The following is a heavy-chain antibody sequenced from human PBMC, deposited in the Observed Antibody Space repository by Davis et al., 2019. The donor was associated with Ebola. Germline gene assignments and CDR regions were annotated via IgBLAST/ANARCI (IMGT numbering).Heavy chain of an antibody. CDR3: AREGKYRDESRTFDY. D-gene: IGHD2-2*01. Sequence: GGSLRLSCAASGFTFSVYYMSWIRQAPGKGPEWVSSISSSASYKNYADSVKGRFTISRDNSKNTLYLQMNSLRAEDTAVYYCAREGKYRDESRTFDYWGQGTLVTVSS. V-gene: IGHV3-11*06. CDR2: ISSSASYK. J-gene: IGHJ4*02. CDR1: GFTFSVYY.